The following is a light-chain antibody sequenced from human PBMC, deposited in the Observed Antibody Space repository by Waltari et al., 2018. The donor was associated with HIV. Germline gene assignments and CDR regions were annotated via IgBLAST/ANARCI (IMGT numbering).Light chain of an antibody. CDR2: EGI. V-gene: IGLV2-23*01. Sequence: QSALTQPASVSGSPGQSITLSCTGSSSDVGSYNLVSWYQQHPGKAPKLMIYEGINRPSGISNRFSGSKSGNTASLTISGLQAEDEADYYCCSYAGSSNWVFGGGTKLTVL. CDR1: SSDVGSYNL. J-gene: IGLJ3*02. CDR3: CSYAGSSNWV.